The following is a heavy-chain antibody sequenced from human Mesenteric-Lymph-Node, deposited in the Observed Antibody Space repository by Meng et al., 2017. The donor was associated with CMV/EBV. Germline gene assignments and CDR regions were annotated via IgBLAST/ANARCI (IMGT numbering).Heavy chain of an antibody. CDR2: ISYDGSYE. J-gene: IGHJ5*02. D-gene: IGHD6-19*01. Sequence: GGSLRLSCAASGFTFSSYSMNWVRQAPGKGLEWVAVISYDGSYEYYADSVKGRFTISRDNAKNSLYLQMNSLRAEDTAVYYCARHSTGYSSGWYGDWFDPWGQGTLVTVSS. V-gene: IGHV3-30*03. CDR3: ARHSTGYSSGWYGDWFDP. CDR1: GFTFSSYS.